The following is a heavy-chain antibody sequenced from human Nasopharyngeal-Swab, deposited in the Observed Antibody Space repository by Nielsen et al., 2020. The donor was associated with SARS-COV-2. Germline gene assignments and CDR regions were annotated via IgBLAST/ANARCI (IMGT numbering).Heavy chain of an antibody. Sequence: LKISCAASGFTFDDYAMHWVRQAPGKGLEWVSGMGWNTNNIGYADSVKGRFTISRDNAKNSLYLQMNSLRAEDTALYYCVKDRWAIAGAGTVFDSWGQGTLVTVSS. D-gene: IGHD6-13*01. CDR2: MGWNTNNI. V-gene: IGHV3-9*01. CDR1: GFTFDDYA. CDR3: VKDRWAIAGAGTVFDS. J-gene: IGHJ4*02.